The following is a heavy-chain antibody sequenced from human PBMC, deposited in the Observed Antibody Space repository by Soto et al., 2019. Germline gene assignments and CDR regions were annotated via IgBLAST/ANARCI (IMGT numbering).Heavy chain of an antibody. CDR2: IYTSGST. Sequence: SETLSLTCTASGGSISSYYWSWIRQPAGKGLEWIGRIYTSGSTNYNPSLKSRVTMSVDTSKNQFSLKLSSVTAADTAVYYCATDYRRPYYYDSSDYYFDYWGQGTLVTVS. V-gene: IGHV4-4*07. D-gene: IGHD3-22*01. J-gene: IGHJ4*02. CDR1: GGSISSYY. CDR3: ATDYRRPYYYDSSDYYFDY.